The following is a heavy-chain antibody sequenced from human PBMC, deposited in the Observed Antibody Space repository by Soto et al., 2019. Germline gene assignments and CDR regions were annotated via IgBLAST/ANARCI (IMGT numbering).Heavy chain of an antibody. Sequence: ASGKVSCKASGYTFSDFDINWLRQAAGQGPEWMGWMNAKSGDTFSAQRLQGKFNMTWDTSLSTAYMEVGSLTSDDAAIYYCARGNPFNYAGFDVWGQGTTVTVSS. D-gene: IGHD3-16*01. CDR3: ARGNPFNYAGFDV. J-gene: IGHJ6*02. V-gene: IGHV1-8*01. CDR1: GYTFSDFD. CDR2: MNAKSGDT.